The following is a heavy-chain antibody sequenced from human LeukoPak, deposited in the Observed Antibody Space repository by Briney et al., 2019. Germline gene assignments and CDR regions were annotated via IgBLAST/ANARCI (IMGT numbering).Heavy chain of an antibody. V-gene: IGHV4-59*01. CDR1: DGSINSYY. CDR2: IYYTGKT. Sequence: SETLSLTCSVSDGSINSYYWSWLRQHPGKALEWIGYIYYTGKTYYNPSLEGRVTILVDTSRNHFSVKLSSVTAADTAVYYCARSQNYYGSGDYWSQGTLITVSS. J-gene: IGHJ4*02. CDR3: ARSQNYYGSGDY. D-gene: IGHD3-10*01.